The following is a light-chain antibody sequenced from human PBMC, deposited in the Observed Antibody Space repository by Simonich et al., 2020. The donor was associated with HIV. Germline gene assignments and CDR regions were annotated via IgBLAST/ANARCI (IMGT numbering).Light chain of an antibody. V-gene: IGLV2-14*01. CDR1: SSDVGGYKY. CDR3: CSYAGSSTVV. Sequence: QSALTQPASVSGSPGQSIPISCTGTSSDVGGYKYVFWYQQHPGKAPKLMIYDVSKRPSGVSNRFSGSKSGNTASLTISELQAEDEADYYCCSYAGSSTVVFGGGTKLTVL. CDR2: DVS. J-gene: IGLJ2*01.